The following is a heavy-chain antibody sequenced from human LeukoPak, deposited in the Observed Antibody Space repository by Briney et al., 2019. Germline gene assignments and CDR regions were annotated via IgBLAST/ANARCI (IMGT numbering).Heavy chain of an antibody. J-gene: IGHJ4*02. CDR1: GFTFGDYA. V-gene: IGHV3-49*04. CDR2: IRSKAYGGTT. CDR3: TRGPIMGYCSSTSCYDLDY. D-gene: IGHD2-2*01. Sequence: PGRSLRLSCTASGFTFGDYAMSWVRQAPGKGLEWVGFIRSKAYGGTTEYAASVKGSFTISRDDSKSIAYLQMNSLKTEDTAVYYCTRGPIMGYCSSTSCYDLDYWGQGTLVTVSS.